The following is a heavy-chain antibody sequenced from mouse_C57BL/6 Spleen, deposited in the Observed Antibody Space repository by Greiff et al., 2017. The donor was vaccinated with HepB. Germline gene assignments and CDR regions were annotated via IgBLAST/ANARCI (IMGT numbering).Heavy chain of an antibody. J-gene: IGHJ4*01. Sequence: DVMLVESGGGLVKPGGSLKLSCAASGFTFSSYAMSWVRQTPEKRLEWVATISDGGSYTYYPDNVKGRFTISRDNAKNNLYLQMSHLKSEDTAIYYCAREGLRRAMDYWCQGTSVTVSS. CDR2: ISDGGSYT. CDR3: AREGLRRAMDY. CDR1: GFTFSSYA. V-gene: IGHV5-4*01. D-gene: IGHD2-4*01.